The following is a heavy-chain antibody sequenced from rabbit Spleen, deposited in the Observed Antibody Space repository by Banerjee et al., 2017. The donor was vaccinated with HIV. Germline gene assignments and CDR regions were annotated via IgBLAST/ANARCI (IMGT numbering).Heavy chain of an antibody. CDR2: AYAGSSDST. V-gene: IGHV1S45*01. Sequence: QEQLKESGGGLVQPGGSLTLTCKASGFSFSEFSFNSGYDMCWVRQAPGKGLEWVACAYAGSSDSTYSATWAKGRFTISKTSSTTVTLQMTSLTVADTATYFCARDLAAIIGWNFNLWGPGTLVTVS. D-gene: IGHD1-1*01. J-gene: IGHJ4*01. CDR3: ARDLAAIIGWNFNL. CDR1: GFSFSEFSFNSGYD.